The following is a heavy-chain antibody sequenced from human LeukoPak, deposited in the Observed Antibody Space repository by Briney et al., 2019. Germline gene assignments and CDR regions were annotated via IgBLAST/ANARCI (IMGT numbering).Heavy chain of an antibody. V-gene: IGHV4-34*01. CDR2: INHSGST. J-gene: IGHJ4*02. CDR1: GGSFSGYY. D-gene: IGHD3-3*01. CDR3: ARDPKSYEQSDY. Sequence: SETLSLTCAVYGGSFSGYYWSWIRQPPGKGLEWIGEINHSGSTNYNPSLKSRVTISVDTSKNQFSLKLSSVTAADTAVYYCARDPKSYEQSDYWGQGTLVTVSS.